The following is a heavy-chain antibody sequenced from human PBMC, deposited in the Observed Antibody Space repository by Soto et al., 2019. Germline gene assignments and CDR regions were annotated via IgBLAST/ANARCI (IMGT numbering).Heavy chain of an antibody. D-gene: IGHD3-22*01. CDR2: FVPAFGSA. J-gene: IGHJ5*02. V-gene: IGHV1-69*01. CDR3: VREYDTIGADSWFDQ. Sequence: QVQLVQSGAEVKKPGSSVRVSCKAYGAAFNTITINWGRQAPGQGLEWMGGFVPAFGSATYAQKFQGRVAITADASMSTFYMELIRLNSAATALYYCVREYDTIGADSWFDQWGHGTLVSVSS. CDR1: GAAFNTIT.